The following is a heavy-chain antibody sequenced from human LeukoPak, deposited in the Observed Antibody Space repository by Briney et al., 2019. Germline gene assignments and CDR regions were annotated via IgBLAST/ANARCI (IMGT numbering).Heavy chain of an antibody. V-gene: IGHV3-66*03. CDR3: ARDRAANQDWVEFDP. J-gene: IGHJ5*02. CDR1: GFRVSDYY. Sequence: PGGSLRLSCAVSGFRVSDYYMSWVRQAPGKGLEWVGLIRDSGEAFYADFARGRFAISRDESENTLYPQMNSLRVEDTAVYFCARDRAANQDWVEFDPWGQGTPVIVSS. D-gene: IGHD3/OR15-3a*01. CDR2: IRDSGEA.